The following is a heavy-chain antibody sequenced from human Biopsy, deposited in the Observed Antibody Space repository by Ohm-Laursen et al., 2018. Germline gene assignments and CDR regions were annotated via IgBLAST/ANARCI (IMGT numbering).Heavy chain of an antibody. D-gene: IGHD3-16*01. J-gene: IGHJ6*02. Sequence: SETLSLTWAVYGGSFSGYYWSWIRQPPGKGLEWIGEINHRGSTNYNPSLKSRVTISVDTSKNQFSLKLRSVTAADTAAYYCARAVDYYDPYYYYGLDVWGQGTTVTVS. CDR1: GGSFSGYY. CDR3: ARAVDYYDPYYYYGLDV. V-gene: IGHV4-34*01. CDR2: INHRGST.